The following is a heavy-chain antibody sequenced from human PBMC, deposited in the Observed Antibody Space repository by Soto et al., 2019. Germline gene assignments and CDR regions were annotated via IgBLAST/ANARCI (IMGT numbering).Heavy chain of an antibody. V-gene: IGHV3-30*18. CDR2: ISYDGSNK. J-gene: IGHJ4*02. D-gene: IGHD6-19*01. Sequence: QVQLVESGGGVVQPGRSLRLSCAASGFTFSSYGMHWVRQAPGKGLEWVAVISYDGSNKYYADSVKGRFTISRDNSKNTLYLQMNSLRAEDTAVYYCAKDSRSLAVAGLDYCGQGTLVTVSS. CDR3: AKDSRSLAVAGLDY. CDR1: GFTFSSYG.